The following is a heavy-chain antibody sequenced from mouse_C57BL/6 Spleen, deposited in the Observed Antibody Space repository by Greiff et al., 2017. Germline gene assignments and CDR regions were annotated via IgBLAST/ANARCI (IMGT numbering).Heavy chain of an antibody. Sequence: QVQLQQPGAELVKPGASVKMSCKASGYTFISYWIIWVKQRPGQGLEWFGDIYPGSGSTNYNEKCKSKATQTVDTSSSTAYMQLSSLTSEDSAVYXCARGLWDFDYWGQGTTLTVSS. CDR2: IYPGSGST. CDR3: ARGLWDFDY. D-gene: IGHD1-1*02. V-gene: IGHV1-55*01. CDR1: GYTFISYW. J-gene: IGHJ2*01.